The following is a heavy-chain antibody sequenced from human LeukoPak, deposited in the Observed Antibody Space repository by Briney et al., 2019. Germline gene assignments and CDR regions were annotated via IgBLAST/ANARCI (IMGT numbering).Heavy chain of an antibody. D-gene: IGHD3-16*02. V-gene: IGHV3-15*01. CDR2: IKSKTDGGTT. Sequence: GGSLRLSCAASGFTFSNAWMSWVRQAPGKGLEWVGRIKSKTDGGTTDYAAPVKGRFTISRDDSKDTLYLQMNSLKTEDTAVYYCTTEFYDYVWGSYRYENYWGQGTLVTVS. CDR3: TTEFYDYVWGSYRYENY. CDR1: GFTFSNAW. J-gene: IGHJ4*02.